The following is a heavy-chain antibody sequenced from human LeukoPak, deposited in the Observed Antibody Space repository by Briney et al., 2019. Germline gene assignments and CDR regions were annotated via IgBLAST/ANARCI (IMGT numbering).Heavy chain of an antibody. CDR2: ISAYNGNT. Sequence: ASVKVSCKASGYTFTGYYMHWVRQAPGQGLEWMGWISAYNGNTNYAQKLQGRVTMTTDTSTSTAYMELRSLRSDDTAVYYCARFGLGKHIEVAGIPFDIWGQGTMVTVSS. CDR1: GYTFTGYY. J-gene: IGHJ3*02. V-gene: IGHV1-18*04. CDR3: ARFGLGKHIEVAGIPFDI. D-gene: IGHD6-19*01.